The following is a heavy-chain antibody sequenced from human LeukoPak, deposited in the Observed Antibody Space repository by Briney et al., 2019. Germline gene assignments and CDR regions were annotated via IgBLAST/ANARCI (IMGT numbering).Heavy chain of an antibody. V-gene: IGHV4-59*08. J-gene: IGHJ4*02. CDR3: ARHWYASGWYAGFDY. D-gene: IGHD6-19*01. Sequence: PSETLSLTCSVSGGSISSYYWSWIRQPPGKGLEWIGYISYSGSTNSNPSLKSRVTVSVDTSKNQFSLKLNSVTAADTAIYYCARHWYASGWYAGFDYWGQGTLVIVSS. CDR2: ISYSGST. CDR1: GGSISSYY.